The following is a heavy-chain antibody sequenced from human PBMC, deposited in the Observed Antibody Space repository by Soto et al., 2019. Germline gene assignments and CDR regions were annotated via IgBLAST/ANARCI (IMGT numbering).Heavy chain of an antibody. Sequence: NPSETLSLTCAVYGGSFSGYYWSWIRQPPGKGLEWIGEINHSGSTNYNPSLKSRVTISVDTSKNQFSLKLSSVTAADTAVYYCARRVPFWNYYYYGMDVWGQGTTVTVSS. CDR1: GGSFSGYY. CDR2: INHSGST. V-gene: IGHV4-34*01. J-gene: IGHJ6*02. CDR3: ARRVPFWNYYYYGMDV. D-gene: IGHD3-3*01.